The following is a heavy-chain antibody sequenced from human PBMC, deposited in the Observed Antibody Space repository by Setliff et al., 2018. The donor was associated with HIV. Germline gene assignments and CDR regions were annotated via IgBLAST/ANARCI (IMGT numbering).Heavy chain of an antibody. D-gene: IGHD2-15*01. CDR1: GGTFSSYV. Sequence: ASVKVSCKASGGTFSSYVISWVRQAPGQGPEWMGGIIPTYGVTNYAQKFQGRVTITTDESTSTAYMELSSLRSEDTAVYYCALPYCSGGNCWSSASLPPAGWFDPWGQGTLVTVSS. J-gene: IGHJ5*02. CDR2: IIPTYGVT. V-gene: IGHV1-69*05. CDR3: ALPYCSGGNCWSSASLPPAGWFDP.